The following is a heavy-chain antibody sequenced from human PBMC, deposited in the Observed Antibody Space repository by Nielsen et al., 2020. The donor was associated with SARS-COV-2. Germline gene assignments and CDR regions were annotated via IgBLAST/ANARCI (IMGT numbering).Heavy chain of an antibody. V-gene: IGHV3-23*01. CDR1: GFTFRSYG. D-gene: IGHD6-19*01. CDR3: AKGRNRILVTGTLFDY. CDR2: ISGSGDST. J-gene: IGHJ4*02. Sequence: GGSLRLSCAASGFTFRSYGMHWVRQAPGKGLEWVSVISGSGDSTYYADSVKGRFTISRDNSKNTLYLQMNSLTAEDTAVYFCAKGRNRILVTGTLFDYWGQGTLVTVSS.